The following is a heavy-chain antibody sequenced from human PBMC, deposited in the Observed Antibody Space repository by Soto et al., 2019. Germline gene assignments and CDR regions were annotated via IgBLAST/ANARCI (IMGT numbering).Heavy chain of an antibody. D-gene: IGHD4-4*01. CDR3: ARGGRSSTVTTPTNYYYYYYMDV. J-gene: IGHJ6*03. V-gene: IGHV1-2*04. CDR2: INPNSGGT. CDR1: GYTFTGYY. Sequence: ASVKVSCKASGYTFTGYYMHWVRQAPGQGLEWMGWINPNSGGTNYAQKFQGWVTMTRDTSISTAYMELSGLRSDDTAVYYCARGGRSSTVTTPTNYYYYYYMDVWGKGTTVTVSS.